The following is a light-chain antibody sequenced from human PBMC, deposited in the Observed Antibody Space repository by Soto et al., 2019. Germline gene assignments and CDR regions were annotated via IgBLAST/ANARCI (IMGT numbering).Light chain of an antibody. V-gene: IGLV2-11*01. CDR1: SSDVGGYNY. CDR2: DVS. CDR3: CSSAGSYSYV. Sequence: QSALTQPRSVSGSPGQSVTISCTGTSSDVGGYNYVSWYQQHPGKAPKLMIYDVSKRPSGVPDRFSGSKSGNTASLTISGXXAEXXXDYYCCSSAGSYSYVFGTGTKVTVL. J-gene: IGLJ1*01.